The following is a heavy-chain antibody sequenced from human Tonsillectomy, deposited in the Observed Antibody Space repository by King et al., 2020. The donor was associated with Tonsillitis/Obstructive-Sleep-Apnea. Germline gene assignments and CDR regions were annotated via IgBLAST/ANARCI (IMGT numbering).Heavy chain of an antibody. CDR3: ARRRSHDYGGKDDPFDI. CDR1: GFTFSGYY. J-gene: IGHJ3*02. CDR2: ISNSGSTI. Sequence: VQLVESGGGLVKPGGSLRLSCAASGFTFSGYYMTWIRQAPGKGLEWISYISNSGSTIYYADSVKGRFTISRDNAKNSLYLQMNSLRAEDTAVYYCARRRSHDYGGKDDPFDIWGQGTMVTVSS. D-gene: IGHD4-23*01. V-gene: IGHV3-11*01.